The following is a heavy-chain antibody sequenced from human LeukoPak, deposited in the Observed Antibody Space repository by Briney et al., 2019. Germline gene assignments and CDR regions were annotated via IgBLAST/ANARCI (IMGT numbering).Heavy chain of an antibody. CDR3: ARVGKYEI. J-gene: IGHJ4*02. Sequence: ASVKVSCKAAGYTLTTYGLSWVRQAPGQGLEWMGWISVYNGNTNYAQKFQGRVTMTTDTSTSTAYMELRSLRSDDTAVYYCARVGKYEIWGQGTLVTVSS. CDR2: ISVYNGNT. V-gene: IGHV1-18*01. D-gene: IGHD2-8*01. CDR1: GYTLTTYG.